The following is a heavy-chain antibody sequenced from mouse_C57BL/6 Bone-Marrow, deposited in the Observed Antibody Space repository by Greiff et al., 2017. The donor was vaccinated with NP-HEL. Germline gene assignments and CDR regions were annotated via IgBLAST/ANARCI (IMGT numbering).Heavy chain of an antibody. Sequence: QVHVKQSGAELAKPGASVKLSCKASGYTFTSYWMHWVKQRPGQGLEWIGYINPSSGYTKYNQKFKDKATLTADKSSSTAYMQLSSLTYEDSAVYYCARREVRDWYFDVWGTGTTVTVSS. CDR1: GYTFTSYW. J-gene: IGHJ1*03. V-gene: IGHV1-7*01. CDR2: INPSSGYT. CDR3: ARREVRDWYFDV.